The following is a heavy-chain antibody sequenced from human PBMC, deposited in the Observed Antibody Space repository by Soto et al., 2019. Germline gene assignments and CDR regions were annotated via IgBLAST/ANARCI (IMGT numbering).Heavy chain of an antibody. Sequence: PSETLSLTCTVSGGSVSSVNYYWSWIRQPPGKGLEWIGYIYYSGSTNYNPSLKSRVTISVDTSKNQFSLKLSSVTAADTAVYYCARDGIGYSYGPHYYGMDVWAQGTTVTVSS. V-gene: IGHV4-61*01. CDR3: ARDGIGYSYGPHYYGMDV. D-gene: IGHD5-18*01. CDR2: IYYSGST. CDR1: GGSVSSVNYY. J-gene: IGHJ6*02.